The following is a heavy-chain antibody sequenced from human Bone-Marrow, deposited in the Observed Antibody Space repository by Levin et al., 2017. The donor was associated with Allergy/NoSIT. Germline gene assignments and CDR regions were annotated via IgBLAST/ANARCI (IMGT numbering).Heavy chain of an antibody. CDR1: QFIFDDHG. CDR3: AKGMGMGWLLGAFDI. CDR2: ITWNSGTT. V-gene: IGHV3-20*04. Sequence: GESLKISCAASQFIFDDHGMSWVRQAPGKGLEWVSGITWNSGTTGYADSVKGRFTISRDNAKNTLYLQMNSLRAEDTAVYYCAKGMGMGWLLGAFDIWGQGTMVTVSS. D-gene: IGHD3-22*01. J-gene: IGHJ3*02.